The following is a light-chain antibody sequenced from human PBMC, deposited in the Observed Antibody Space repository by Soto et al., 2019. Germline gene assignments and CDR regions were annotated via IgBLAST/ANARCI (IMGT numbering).Light chain of an antibody. V-gene: IGKV3D-20*02. CDR3: QQRTRWPMT. CDR2: GAS. J-gene: IGKJ5*01. Sequence: VLTPSPGTLSLSPVESATLSCRASQTVSITYLTWYQQKPGQAPRLLIFGASKRATGIPDRFSGSGSGRDFTLTISGLEPEDFAVYYCQQRTRWPMTFGQGTRLEIK. CDR1: QTVSITY.